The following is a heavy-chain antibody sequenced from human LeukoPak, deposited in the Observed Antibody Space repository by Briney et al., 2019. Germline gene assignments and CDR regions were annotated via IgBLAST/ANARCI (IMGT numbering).Heavy chain of an antibody. J-gene: IGHJ4*02. CDR1: GGTFSSYA. D-gene: IGHD3-22*01. CDR3: ASSPQGSGYYYDSSGLKYYFDY. CDR2: IIPIFGTA. V-gene: IGHV1-69*13. Sequence: ASVKVSCKASGGTFSSYAISWVRQAPGQGLEWVGGIIPIFGTANYAQKFQGRVTITADESTSTAYMELSSLRSEDTAVYYCASSPQGSGYYYDSSGLKYYFDYWGQGTLVTVSS.